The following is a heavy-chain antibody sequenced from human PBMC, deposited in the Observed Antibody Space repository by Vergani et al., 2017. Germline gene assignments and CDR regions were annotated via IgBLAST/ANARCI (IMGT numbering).Heavy chain of an antibody. CDR2: IYTSGST. Sequence: QVQLQESGPGLVKPSQTLSLTCTVSGGSISSGSYYWSWIRQPAGKGLEWIGRIYTSGSTNYNPSLKSRVTISVDTSKNQFSLKLSSVTAADTAVYYCARDGAHDIYYYGMDVWGQGTTVTVSS. CDR3: ARDGAHDIYYYGMDV. J-gene: IGHJ6*02. D-gene: IGHD3-9*01. CDR1: GGSISSGSYY. V-gene: IGHV4-61*02.